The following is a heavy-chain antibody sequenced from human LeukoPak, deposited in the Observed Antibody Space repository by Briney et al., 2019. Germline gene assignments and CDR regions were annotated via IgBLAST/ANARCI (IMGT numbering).Heavy chain of an antibody. Sequence: GGSLRLFCAASGFTFSNYWMSWVRQAPGKGLQWVANINLDESERYYVDSVKGRFTISRDNAKNSLYLQMNSLRAEDTAVYYCARNSRVGFDYWGQGTLLTVSS. V-gene: IGHV3-7*03. CDR1: GFTFSNYW. D-gene: IGHD4-23*01. CDR2: INLDESER. CDR3: ARNSRVGFDY. J-gene: IGHJ4*02.